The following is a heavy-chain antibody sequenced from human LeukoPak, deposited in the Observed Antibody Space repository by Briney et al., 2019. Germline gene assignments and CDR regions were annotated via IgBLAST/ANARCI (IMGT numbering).Heavy chain of an antibody. J-gene: IGHJ4*02. CDR1: GYTFTSYY. CDR2: INPSGGST. CDR3: ASGPSYYDFWSGYYSPDY. D-gene: IGHD3-3*01. V-gene: IGHV1-46*01. Sequence: ASVKVSCRASGYTFTSYYMHWVRQAPGQGLEWMGIINPSGGSTSYAQKFQGRVTMTRDTSTSTVYMELSSLRPEDTAVYYCASGPSYYDFWSGYYSPDYWGQGTLVTVSS.